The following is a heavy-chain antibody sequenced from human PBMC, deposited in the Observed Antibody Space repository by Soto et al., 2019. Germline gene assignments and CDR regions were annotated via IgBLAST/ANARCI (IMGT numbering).Heavy chain of an antibody. CDR2: ISWDGGST. J-gene: IGHJ6*02. Sequence: EVQLVESGGVVVQPGGSLRLSCAASGFTFDDYAMHWVRQAPGKGLEWVSLISWDGGSTYYADSVKGRFTISRDNSKNSLYLQMNSLRAEDTALYYCAKAARGYGVYYYYYYGMDVWDQGTTVTVSS. CDR3: AKAARGYGVYYYYYYGMDV. D-gene: IGHD5-12*01. CDR1: GFTFDDYA. V-gene: IGHV3-43D*04.